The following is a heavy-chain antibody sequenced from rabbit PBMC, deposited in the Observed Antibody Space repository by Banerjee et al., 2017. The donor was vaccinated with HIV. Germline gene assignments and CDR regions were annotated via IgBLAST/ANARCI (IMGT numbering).Heavy chain of an antibody. J-gene: IGHJ3*01. D-gene: IGHD8-1*01. Sequence: QSLEESGGDLVKPGASLTLTCTASGFSFSFNYWICWVRQAPGKGLEWIACIGTGSGSTYYASWAKGRFTISKTSSTTVTLQMTSLTAADTATYFCARDPGSTYWGRLDLWGPGTLVTVS. V-gene: IGHV1S40*01. CDR2: IGTGSGST. CDR1: GFSFSFNYW. CDR3: ARDPGSTYWGRLDL.